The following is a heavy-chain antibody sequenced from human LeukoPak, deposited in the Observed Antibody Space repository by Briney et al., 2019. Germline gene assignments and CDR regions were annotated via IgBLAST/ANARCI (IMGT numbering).Heavy chain of an antibody. CDR3: ARDSPNWNDDSFDY. V-gene: IGHV1-2*02. Sequence: ASVKVSCKASGYTFTGYYMHWVRQAPGQGLECMGWINPNSGGTNYAQKFQGRVTMTRDTSISTAYMELSRLRSDDTAVYYCARDSPNWNDDSFDYWGQGTLVTVSS. CDR2: INPNSGGT. CDR1: GYTFTGYY. J-gene: IGHJ4*02. D-gene: IGHD1-1*01.